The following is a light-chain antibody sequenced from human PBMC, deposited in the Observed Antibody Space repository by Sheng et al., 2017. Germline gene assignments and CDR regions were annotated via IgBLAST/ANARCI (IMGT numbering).Light chain of an antibody. CDR3: QLSSSPFT. CDR2: AAS. V-gene: IGKV1-39*01. J-gene: IGKJ4*01. Sequence: DIQMTQSPSSLSASVGDRVTITCRASQSITTYLNWYHQKPGKAPKLLIYAASSLQSGVPSRFSGSGSGTDFTLTISSLQPEDFATYYCQLSSSPFTFGEGQGGDQT. CDR1: QSITTY.